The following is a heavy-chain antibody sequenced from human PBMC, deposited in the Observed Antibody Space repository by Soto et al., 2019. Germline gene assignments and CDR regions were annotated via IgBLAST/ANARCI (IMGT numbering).Heavy chain of an antibody. CDR2: IYHSGST. J-gene: IGHJ5*02. CDR1: GGSISSGGYS. D-gene: IGHD6-6*01. Sequence: QLQLQESGSGLVKPSQTLSLTCAVSGGSISSGGYSWSWIRQPPGKGLEWIGYIYHSGSTYYNPSLKRRVTIAVDRSKNQFALKLSSVPAADTPVYSCARDVPFAPWGQGTLVTVPS. V-gene: IGHV4-30-2*01. CDR3: ARDVPFAP.